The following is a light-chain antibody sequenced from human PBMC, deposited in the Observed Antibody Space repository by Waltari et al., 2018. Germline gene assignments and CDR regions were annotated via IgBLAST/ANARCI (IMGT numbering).Light chain of an antibody. Sequence: QSVLTQPPSASGTPGQRITISCSGGSSNIGSNTVRWSQQLPGTAPKLLIYTPNQRPSGVPDRFSGSKSGTSASLAISGLQSEDEGNYYCAAWDVSLNGLVFGGGTKLTVL. CDR1: SSNIGSNT. CDR2: TPN. CDR3: AAWDVSLNGLV. J-gene: IGLJ3*02. V-gene: IGLV1-44*01.